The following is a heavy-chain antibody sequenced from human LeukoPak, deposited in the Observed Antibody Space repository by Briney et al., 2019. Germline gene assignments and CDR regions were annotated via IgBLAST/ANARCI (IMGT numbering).Heavy chain of an antibody. CDR1: GGSISSYY. CDR2: IYYSGST. CDR3: ARDLSNGSST. Sequence: SETLSLTCTVSGGSISSYYWSWIRQPPGKGLEWIGYIYYSGSTNYNPSLKSRVTISVDASKNLFSLKLSSVTAADTAVYYCARDLSNGSSTWGQGTLVTVSS. J-gene: IGHJ5*02. V-gene: IGHV4-59*01. D-gene: IGHD6-19*01.